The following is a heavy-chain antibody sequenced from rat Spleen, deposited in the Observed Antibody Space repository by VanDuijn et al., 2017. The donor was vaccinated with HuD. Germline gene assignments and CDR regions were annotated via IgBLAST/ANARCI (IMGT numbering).Heavy chain of an antibody. Sequence: EVQLVESGGGLVQPGRSLKLSCAASGFIFNNYWMTWIRQAPGKGLEWVASISHSGGNTYYSDSVKGRFSISRDNARGILYLHMSSLGSEDTATYYCTREDWVPDYWGQGVKVTISS. CDR3: TREDWVPDY. J-gene: IGHJ2*01. CDR1: GFIFNNYW. V-gene: IGHV5-31*01. D-gene: IGHD5-1*01. CDR2: ISHSGGNT.